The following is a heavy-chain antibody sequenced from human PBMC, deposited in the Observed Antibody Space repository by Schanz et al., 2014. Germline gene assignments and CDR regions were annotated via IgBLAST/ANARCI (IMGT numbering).Heavy chain of an antibody. V-gene: IGHV1-18*01. J-gene: IGHJ4*02. D-gene: IGHD6-6*01. CDR3: ARDQSPYTNSADVRYFDY. CDR2: ISAYTNNT. CDR1: RYTFNPYG. Sequence: QVQVVQSGPEVKEPGASVQVSCEASRYTFNPYGLNWVRQAPGQGLEWLGWISAYTNNTNYAQKVQGRVTMTTDTSTGTAYMELRSLRSDDTAVYYCARDQSPYTNSADVRYFDYWGQGSLVTVSS.